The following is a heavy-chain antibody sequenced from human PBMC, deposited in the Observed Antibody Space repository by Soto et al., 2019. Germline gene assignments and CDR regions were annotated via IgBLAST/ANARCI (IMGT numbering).Heavy chain of an antibody. CDR3: AREDRDRETGLVPAAIDGMDV. D-gene: IGHD2-2*01. CDR2: IIPIFGIA. J-gene: IGHJ6*02. CDR1: GGTFSRYS. V-gene: IGHV1-69*08. Sequence: QVQLVQSGAEVKKPGSSVEVSCKASGGTFSRYSITWVRQAPGHGLEWIGRIIPIFGIASYAQKFQGRVTITAAESTGTAYMELSSLRSDDTAVYYCAREDRDRETGLVPAAIDGMDVWGQGTTVTVSS.